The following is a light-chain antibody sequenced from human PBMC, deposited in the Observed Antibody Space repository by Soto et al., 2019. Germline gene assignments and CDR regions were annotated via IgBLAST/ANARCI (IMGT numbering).Light chain of an antibody. J-gene: IGKJ1*01. V-gene: IGKV1-39*01. CDR2: AAS. CDR1: QSISSY. Sequence: DNQMTQSPSSLSASVGERVTITCRASQSISSYLNWYQQKPGKAPKLLIYAASSLQSGVPSRFSGSGSGTDFTLTISSLQPEDSAAYYCQQSYSTPWTFGQGTKVDIK. CDR3: QQSYSTPWT.